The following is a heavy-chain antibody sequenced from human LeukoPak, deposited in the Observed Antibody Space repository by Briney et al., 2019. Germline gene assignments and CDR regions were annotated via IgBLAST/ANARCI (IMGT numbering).Heavy chain of an antibody. D-gene: IGHD3-22*01. CDR2: INPSGGST. V-gene: IGHV1-46*01. J-gene: IGHJ5*02. Sequence: ASVKVSCKASGYTFTSYYMHWVRQAPGQGLEWMGIINPSGGSTSYAQKFQGRVTMTRDTSTRTVYMELSSLRSEDTAVYYCARALRATYYYDSSGSYNWFDPWGQGTLVTVSS. CDR3: ARALRATYYYDSSGSYNWFDP. CDR1: GYTFTSYY.